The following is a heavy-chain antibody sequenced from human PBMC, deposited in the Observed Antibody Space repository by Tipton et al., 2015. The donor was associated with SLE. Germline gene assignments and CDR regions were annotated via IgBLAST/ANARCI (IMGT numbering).Heavy chain of an antibody. CDR1: GVSISSGSYY. V-gene: IGHV4-61*10. J-gene: IGHJ4*02. Sequence: LRLSCTVSGVSISSGSYYWNWIRQSAGKGLEWIGRVYYSGSTNYNPSLKSRVTISVDTSKNQFSLKLSSVTAADTAVYYCARGRRNWGLDYWGQGTLVTVSS. D-gene: IGHD7-27*01. CDR2: VYYSGST. CDR3: ARGRRNWGLDY.